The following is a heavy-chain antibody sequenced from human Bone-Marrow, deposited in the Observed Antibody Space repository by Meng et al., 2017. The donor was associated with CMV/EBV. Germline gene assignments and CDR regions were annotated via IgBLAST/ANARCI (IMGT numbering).Heavy chain of an antibody. CDR3: AKDMGYSSSSGGFDY. D-gene: IGHD6-6*01. CDR2: ISWNSGSI. Sequence: SLKISCAASGFTFDDYAMHWVRQAPGKGLEWVSGISWNSGSIGYADSVKGRFTISRDNAKNSLYLQMNSLRAEDTALYYCAKDMGYSSSSGGFDYWGQGPLVTGSS. J-gene: IGHJ4*02. CDR1: GFTFDDYA. V-gene: IGHV3-9*01.